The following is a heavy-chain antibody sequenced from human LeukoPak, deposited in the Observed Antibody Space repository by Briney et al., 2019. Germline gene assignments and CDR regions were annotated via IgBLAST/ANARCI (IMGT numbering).Heavy chain of an antibody. CDR2: ISGSGGST. Sequence: WGSLRLSCAASGFTFSSYAMSWVRQAPGKGLEWVSAISGSGGSTYYADSVKGRFTISRDNSKNTLYLQMNSLRAEDTAVYYCAKGFHSSGMWTYFDYWGQGTLVTVSS. CDR1: GFTFSSYA. CDR3: AKGFHSSGMWTYFDY. J-gene: IGHJ4*02. D-gene: IGHD3-10*01. V-gene: IGHV3-23*01.